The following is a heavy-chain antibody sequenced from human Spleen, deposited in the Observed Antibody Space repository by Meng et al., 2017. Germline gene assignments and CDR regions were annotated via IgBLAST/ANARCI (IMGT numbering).Heavy chain of an antibody. J-gene: IGHJ5*02. Sequence: LQQSGPRLWKPSQTLSLSCPVAGCSISSGGYYWSWIRQRPGKGLEWIGYIYYSGSTYYNPSLKSRLTISVDTSQNQFSLNLNSVTAADTAVYYCARDDAVSGGYNWFDPWGQGTLVTVSS. CDR1: GCSISSGGYY. CDR3: ARDDAVSGGYNWFDP. V-gene: IGHV4-31*03. D-gene: IGHD4-23*01. CDR2: IYYSGST.